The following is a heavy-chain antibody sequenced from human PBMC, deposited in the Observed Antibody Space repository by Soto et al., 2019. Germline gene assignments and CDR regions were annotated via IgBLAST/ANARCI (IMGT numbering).Heavy chain of an antibody. J-gene: IGHJ4*02. Sequence: VSGPTLVNATETLTLTCTVSGFSLSKDRMGVSWIRQPPGRALEWLAHIFSNDEKSYSTSLKSRLTISKDTSKSQVVLTMTNMDPVDTATYYCARVDRGYYYDSSGYYPFDYWGQGTLVTVSS. D-gene: IGHD3-22*01. CDR1: GFSLSKDRMG. CDR2: IFSNDEK. V-gene: IGHV2-26*01. CDR3: ARVDRGYYYDSSGYYPFDY.